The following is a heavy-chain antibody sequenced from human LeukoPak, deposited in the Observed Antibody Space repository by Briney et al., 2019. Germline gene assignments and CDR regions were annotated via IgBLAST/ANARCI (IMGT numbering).Heavy chain of an antibody. CDR2: ISGSGDTT. V-gene: IGHV3-23*01. CDR1: GFTFSSFA. Sequence: PGGSLRLSCAASGFTFSSFAMNWVRQAPGKGLEWVSIISGSGDTTHYTDSVKGRFTVSRDNSKNTLYLQMNSLRAEDTAVYFCAKDRLGGPYFFHYWGQGTLVTVSS. D-gene: IGHD3-16*01. CDR3: AKDRLGGPYFFHY. J-gene: IGHJ4*02.